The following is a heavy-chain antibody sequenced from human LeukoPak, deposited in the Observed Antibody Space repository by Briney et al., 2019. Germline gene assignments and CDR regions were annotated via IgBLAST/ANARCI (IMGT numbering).Heavy chain of an antibody. CDR1: GFTFSGYG. V-gene: IGHV3-33*01. CDR3: ARDEHQYFHASSGRFDY. Sequence: GGCLRLSCAASGFTFSGYGMHWVRQAPGKGLEWVAVIWYDGSNKYYADSVKGRFTISRDNSKNTLYLQMNSLKAEDTAVYYCARDEHQYFHASSGRFDYWGQGILVTVSS. CDR2: IWYDGSNK. J-gene: IGHJ4*02. D-gene: IGHD6-19*01.